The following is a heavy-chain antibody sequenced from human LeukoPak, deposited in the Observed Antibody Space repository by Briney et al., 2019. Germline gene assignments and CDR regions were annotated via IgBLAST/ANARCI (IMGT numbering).Heavy chain of an antibody. CDR1: GFTFDDYA. V-gene: IGHV3-9*01. CDR2: ISWNSGSI. D-gene: IGHD5-18*01. J-gene: IGHJ4*02. CDR3: AKSVQLWLFDY. Sequence: SLRLSCAASGFTFDDYAMHWVRQAPGKGLEWVSGISWNSGSIGYADSVKGRFTISRDNAKNSLYLQMNSLRAEDTALYYCAKSVQLWLFDYWGQGTLVTVSS.